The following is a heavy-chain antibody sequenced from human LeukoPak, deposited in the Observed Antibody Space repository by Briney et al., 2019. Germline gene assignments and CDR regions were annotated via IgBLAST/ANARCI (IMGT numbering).Heavy chain of an antibody. CDR1: GFTFSSYE. V-gene: IGHV3-48*03. Sequence: GGSLRLSCAASGFTFSSYEMNWVRQAPGKGLDWVSYISTSGSTIYYADSVKGRLTISRDNAKNSLYLQMNSLRAEDTAVYYCATSRGSWPDYFDYWGQGTLVTVSS. D-gene: IGHD6-13*01. J-gene: IGHJ4*02. CDR3: ATSRGSWPDYFDY. CDR2: ISTSGSTI.